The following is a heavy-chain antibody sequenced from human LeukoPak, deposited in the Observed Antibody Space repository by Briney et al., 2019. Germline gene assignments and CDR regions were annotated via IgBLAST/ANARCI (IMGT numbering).Heavy chain of an antibody. CDR2: AYYRSQWYN. V-gene: IGHV6-1*01. CDR1: GDSVSSNSAA. CDR3: ARSCSSTSCLVFGMDV. Sequence: SQTLSLTCAISGDSVSSNSAAWNWIRQSPSRGLEWLGRAYYRSQWYNDYAVSVKGRITINPDTSKNLLSLQLNSVIPEDTAVYYCARSCSSTSCLVFGMDVWGQGTTVTVYS. D-gene: IGHD2-2*01. J-gene: IGHJ6*02.